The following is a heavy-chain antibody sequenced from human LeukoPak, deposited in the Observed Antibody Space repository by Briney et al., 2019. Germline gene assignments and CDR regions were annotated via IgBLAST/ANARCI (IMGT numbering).Heavy chain of an antibody. J-gene: IGHJ4*02. V-gene: IGHV4-34*01. CDR3: ARGRGGGAEYYDFWSGYQYYFDY. CDR2: INHSGST. CDR1: GGSISSYY. Sequence: PSETLSLTCTVSGGSISSYYWSWIRQPPGKGLEWIGEINHSGSTNYNPSLKSRVTISVDTSKNQFSLKLSSVTAADTAVYYCARGRGGGAEYYDFWSGYQYYFDYWGQGTLVTVSS. D-gene: IGHD3-3*01.